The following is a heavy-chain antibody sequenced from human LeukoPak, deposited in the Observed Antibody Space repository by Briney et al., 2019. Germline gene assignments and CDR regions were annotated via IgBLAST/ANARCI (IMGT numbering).Heavy chain of an antibody. J-gene: IGHJ4*02. CDR1: GESFSGYY. V-gene: IGHV4-34*01. Sequence: PSETLSLTCAVYGESFSGYYWSWIRQAPGKGLEWIGEINHSGSTNYDPSLKSRATISIDASKNQFSLKLNSVTAADTAVYYCYASITIFGVVTDDYWGQGTLVTVSS. D-gene: IGHD3-3*01. CDR2: INHSGST. CDR3: YASITIFGVVTDDY.